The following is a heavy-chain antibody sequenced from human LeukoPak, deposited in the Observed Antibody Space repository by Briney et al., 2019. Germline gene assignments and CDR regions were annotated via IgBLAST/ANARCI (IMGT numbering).Heavy chain of an antibody. CDR1: NYYISSGSY. J-gene: IGHJ4*02. D-gene: IGHD2-2*01. CDR3: ARANDRGGTSPLDY. V-gene: IGHV4-38-2*01. Sequence: SETLSLTCGVSNYYISSGSYWSWIRQPPGKGLEWIGSIYHTGSAYYSSSLQSRVTISVDTSKNQFSVKPSSVTAADTAVYYCARANDRGGTSPLDYWGQGTLVTVSS. CDR2: IYHTGSA.